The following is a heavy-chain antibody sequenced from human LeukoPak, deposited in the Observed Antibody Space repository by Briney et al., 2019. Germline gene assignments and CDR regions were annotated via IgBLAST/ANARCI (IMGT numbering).Heavy chain of an antibody. J-gene: IGHJ1*01. CDR2: IYYSGST. Sequence: PSETLSLTCTVSGYSISSGYYWGWIRQPPGKGLEWIGSIYYSGSTYYNPSLKSRVTISVDTSKNQFSLKLSSVTAADTAVYYCASLGDYYDFWSGYYKVSYFQHWGQGTLVTVSS. CDR1: GYSISSGYY. V-gene: IGHV4-38-2*02. D-gene: IGHD3-3*01. CDR3: ASLGDYYDFWSGYYKVSYFQH.